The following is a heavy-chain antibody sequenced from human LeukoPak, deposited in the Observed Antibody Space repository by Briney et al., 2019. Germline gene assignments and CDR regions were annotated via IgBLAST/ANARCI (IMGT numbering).Heavy chain of an antibody. CDR3: AKVSISWFDP. D-gene: IGHD3-3*02. Sequence: GGSLRLSCAASGFTFSSYAMHWVRQAPGKGLEWVAVISYDGSNKYYADSVKGRFTISRDNSKNTLYLQMNSLRAEDTAVYYCAKVSISWFDPWGQGTLVTVSS. CDR2: ISYDGSNK. J-gene: IGHJ5*02. CDR1: GFTFSSYA. V-gene: IGHV3-30-3*01.